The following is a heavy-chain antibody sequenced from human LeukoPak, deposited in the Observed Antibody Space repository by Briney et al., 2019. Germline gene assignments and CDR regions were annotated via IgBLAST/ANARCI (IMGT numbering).Heavy chain of an antibody. J-gene: IGHJ4*02. CDR3: ARVVQYYYDSSGSLGLDY. CDR1: GGSFSSGYYC. D-gene: IGHD3-22*01. Sequence: PSETLSLTCSISGGSFSSGYYCWGWVRQPPGKGLEWIGTLCYSGNIYYNPSLKSRVTISVDTSKNQFSLKLSSVTAADTAVYYCARVVQYYYDSSGSLGLDYWGQGTLVTVSS. V-gene: IGHV4-39*07. CDR2: LCYSGNI.